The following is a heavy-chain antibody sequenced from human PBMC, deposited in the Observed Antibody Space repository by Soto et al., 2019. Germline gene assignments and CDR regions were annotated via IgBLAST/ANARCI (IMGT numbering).Heavy chain of an antibody. Sequence: PSVTMSLTXTVAGGSISSGGYYWSWISQHPGKGLEWIGYIYYSGSTYYNPSLKSRVTISVDTSKNQFSLKLSSVTAADTAVYYCARGPITMVRGGDDAFDIWGQGTMVTVSS. J-gene: IGHJ3*02. V-gene: IGHV4-31*03. CDR3: ARGPITMVRGGDDAFDI. CDR1: GGSISSGGYY. CDR2: IYYSGST. D-gene: IGHD3-10*01.